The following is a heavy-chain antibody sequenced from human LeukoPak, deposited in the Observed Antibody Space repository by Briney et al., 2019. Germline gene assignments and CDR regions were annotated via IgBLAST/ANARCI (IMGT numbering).Heavy chain of an antibody. CDR1: GGSFSGYY. CDR2: VYYSGST. J-gene: IGHJ1*01. CDR3: ARGGTVQFFQH. D-gene: IGHD1-1*01. Sequence: QTSETLSLTCAVYGGSFSGYYWSWIRQPPGKGLEWIGYVYYSGSTNYNSSLKSRVTISVDTSKNRFSLKLSSVTSADTALYYCARGGTVQFFQHWGQGTLVTVSS. V-gene: IGHV4-59*01.